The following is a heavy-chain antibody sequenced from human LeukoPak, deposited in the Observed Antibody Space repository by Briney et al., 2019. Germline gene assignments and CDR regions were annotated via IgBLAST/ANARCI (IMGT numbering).Heavy chain of an antibody. J-gene: IGHJ3*02. CDR3: AKDMSGYCSGGSCPDHDAFDI. CDR2: ISWNSGSI. Sequence: GGSLRLSCAASGFTFDDYAMHWVRQAPGKGLEWVSGISWNSGSIGYADSVKGRFTISRDNAKNSLYLQMNSLRAEDTALYYCAKDMSGYCSGGSCPDHDAFDIWGQGTMVTVSS. D-gene: IGHD2-15*01. CDR1: GFTFDDYA. V-gene: IGHV3-9*01.